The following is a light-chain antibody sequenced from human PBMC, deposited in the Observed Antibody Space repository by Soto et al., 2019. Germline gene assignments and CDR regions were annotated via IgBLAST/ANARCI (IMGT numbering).Light chain of an antibody. J-gene: IGKJ2*01. V-gene: IGKV3-20*01. CDR2: GAS. Sequence: EIVLTQSPGTLSLSPGERATLSCSASQSVSSSYLAWYQQKPGQAPRLLIYGASSRATGIPDRFSGSGSGTEFTHTISRLEPEDFAVYYCQQYGSSPPYTFGQGTKLEIK. CDR1: QSVSSSY. CDR3: QQYGSSPPYT.